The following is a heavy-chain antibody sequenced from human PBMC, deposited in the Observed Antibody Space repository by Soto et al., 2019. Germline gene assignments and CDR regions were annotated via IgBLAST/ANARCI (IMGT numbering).Heavy chain of an antibody. Sequence: QVQLQESGPGLVKASQTLSLTCTVSGGSITTGGHFWSWIRQHPGTGLEWIGYIYYSGTTHFNPSLKSRVSISVDTSKNQFSLKLSSVTAADTAMYDCARVVSGSYFDYCGQGTLVTVSS. CDR3: ARVVSGSYFDY. V-gene: IGHV4-31*03. J-gene: IGHJ4*02. CDR1: GGSITTGGHF. CDR2: IYYSGTT. D-gene: IGHD1-26*01.